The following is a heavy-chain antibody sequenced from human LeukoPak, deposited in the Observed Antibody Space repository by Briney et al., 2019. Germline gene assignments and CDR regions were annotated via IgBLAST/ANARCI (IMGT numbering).Heavy chain of an antibody. CDR1: GGSISSGGYY. Sequence: SETLSLTCTVSGGSISSGGYYWSWIRQHPGKGLEWIGYIYYSGSTYYNPSLKSRVTISVDTSKNQFSLKLSSVTAADTAVCYCARVSGLVVYACVDYWGQGTLVTVSS. J-gene: IGHJ4*02. CDR3: ARVSGLVVYACVDY. V-gene: IGHV4-31*03. D-gene: IGHD2-8*02. CDR2: IYYSGST.